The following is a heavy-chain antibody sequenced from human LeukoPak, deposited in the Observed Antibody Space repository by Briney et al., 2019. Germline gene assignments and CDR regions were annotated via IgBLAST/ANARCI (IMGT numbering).Heavy chain of an antibody. CDR3: ARQRILGIAVAGTDY. V-gene: IGHV5-51*01. D-gene: IGHD6-19*01. CDR1: GYSFTSYW. J-gene: IGHJ4*02. Sequence: GESLKISCKGSGYSFTSYWIGWVRQMPGKGLEWMGIICPGDSDTRYSPSFQGQVTISADKSISTAYLQWSSLKASDTAMYYCARQRILGIAVAGTDYWGQGTLVTVSS. CDR2: ICPGDSDT.